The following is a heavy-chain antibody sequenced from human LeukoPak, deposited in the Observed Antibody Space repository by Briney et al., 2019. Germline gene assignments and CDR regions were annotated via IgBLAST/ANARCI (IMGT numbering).Heavy chain of an antibody. Sequence: SETLSLTCAVYDGSFSGYSWTWIRQPPGKGLEWIGEINHSGSTNYNPSLKSRVTISVDTSKNQFSLKLSSVTAADTAVYYCARGGFYDFWSGFYYYYMDVWGKGTTVTVSS. CDR1: DGSFSGYS. J-gene: IGHJ6*03. CDR3: ARGGFYDFWSGFYYYYMDV. CDR2: INHSGST. D-gene: IGHD3-3*01. V-gene: IGHV4-34*01.